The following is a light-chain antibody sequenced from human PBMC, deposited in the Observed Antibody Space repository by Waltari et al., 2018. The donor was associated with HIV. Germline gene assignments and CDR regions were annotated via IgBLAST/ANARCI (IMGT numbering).Light chain of an antibody. CDR3: SSYTSSSTV. V-gene: IGLV2-14*01. CDR1: SSDVGGYNY. CDR2: EVS. J-gene: IGLJ2*01. Sequence: QSALTQPASVSGSPGQSITISCTGTSSDVGGYNYVSWYQQHPVKAPKLMLYEVSNRPSGVSHRFSGSKSGNTASLTISGLQAEDEADYYCSSYTSSSTVFGGGTKLTVL.